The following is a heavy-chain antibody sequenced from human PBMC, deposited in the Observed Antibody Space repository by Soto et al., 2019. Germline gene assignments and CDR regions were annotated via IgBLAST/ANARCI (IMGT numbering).Heavy chain of an antibody. Sequence: GGSLRLSCAASGFTFSSYGMHWVRQAPGKGLEWVAVIWYDGSNKYYADSVKGRFTISRDNSKNTLYLQMNSLKTEDTAVYYCTSSCSGGSCYLFWFDPWGQGTLVTVSS. CDR2: IWYDGSNK. D-gene: IGHD2-15*01. CDR1: GFTFSSYG. V-gene: IGHV3-33*01. CDR3: TSSCSGGSCYLFWFDP. J-gene: IGHJ5*02.